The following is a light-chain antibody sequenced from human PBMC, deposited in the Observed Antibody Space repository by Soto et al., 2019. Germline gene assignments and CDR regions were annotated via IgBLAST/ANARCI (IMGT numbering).Light chain of an antibody. CDR2: TAS. V-gene: IGKV1-6*01. J-gene: IGKJ1*01. CDR3: LQDYNYPRT. CDR1: QDIGND. Sequence: IQMTQFPSSMSASVGDRVTITCRASQDIGNDLGWYQQKPGKAPRLLISTASTLESGIPARFSGSGSGTHFILTISSLQPEDFATYFCLQDYNYPRTFGQGTQVEI.